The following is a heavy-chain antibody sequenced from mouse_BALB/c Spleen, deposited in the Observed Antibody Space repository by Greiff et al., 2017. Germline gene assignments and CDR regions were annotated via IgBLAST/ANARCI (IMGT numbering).Heavy chain of an antibody. CDR3: ARDRYWYFDV. V-gene: IGHV2-9*02. CDR1: GFSLTSYG. CDR2: IWAGGST. J-gene: IGHJ1*01. Sequence: LMAPSQSLSITCTVSGFSLTSYGVHWVRQPPGKGLEWLGVIWAGGSTNYNSALMSRLSISKDNSKSQVFLKMNSLQTDDTAMYYCARDRYWYFDVWGAGTTVTVSS.